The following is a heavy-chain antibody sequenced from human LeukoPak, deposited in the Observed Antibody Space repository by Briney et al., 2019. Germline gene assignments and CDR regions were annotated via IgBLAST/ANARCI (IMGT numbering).Heavy chain of an antibody. CDR1: GFTFSSYE. Sequence: GGSLRLSCAASGFTFSSYEMSWVRQAPGKGLEWVSVISGSGGKTFYADSVKGRFTISRDNSKNTLYLQMNSLRAEDTAVYYCAKVLGTVQWLALFDYWGQGTLVTVSS. D-gene: IGHD6-19*01. V-gene: IGHV3-23*01. CDR3: AKVLGTVQWLALFDY. J-gene: IGHJ4*02. CDR2: ISGSGGKT.